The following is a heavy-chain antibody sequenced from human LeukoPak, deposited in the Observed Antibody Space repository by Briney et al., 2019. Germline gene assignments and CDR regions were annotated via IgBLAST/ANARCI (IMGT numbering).Heavy chain of an antibody. J-gene: IGHJ6*03. CDR1: GGSISSYY. D-gene: IGHD3-22*01. V-gene: IGHV4-4*07. Sequence: PSETLSLTCTVSGGSISSYYWSWIRQPAGKGLEWIGRIYTSGSTNYNPSLKSRVTMSVDTSKNQFSLKLSSVTAADTAVYYCVRAGWRYYDSSGVRGHYYMDVWGKGTTVTVSS. CDR2: IYTSGST. CDR3: VRAGWRYYDSSGVRGHYYMDV.